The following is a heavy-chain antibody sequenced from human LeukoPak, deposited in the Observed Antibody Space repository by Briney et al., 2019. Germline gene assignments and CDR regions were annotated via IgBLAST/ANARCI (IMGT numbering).Heavy chain of an antibody. J-gene: IGHJ4*02. CDR2: ITTSDGNT. V-gene: IGHV3-23*01. D-gene: IGHD1-26*01. CDR3: AKESGY. CDR1: GFTFSSYT. Sequence: PGGSLRLSCAASGFTFSSYTMSWVRQAPGKGLEWVSTITTSDGNTYYADSVKGRFTVSRDNSKNTLFLQMNSLRAEDTAVYYCAKESGYWGQGTLVTVSS.